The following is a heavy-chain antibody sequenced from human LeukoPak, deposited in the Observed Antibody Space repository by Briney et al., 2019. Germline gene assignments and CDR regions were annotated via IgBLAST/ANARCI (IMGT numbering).Heavy chain of an antibody. CDR3: ARGIRGYSGYDSATRRSLRYSSGSTRGYFDY. CDR1: GFTFSSYS. V-gene: IGHV3-21*01. J-gene: IGHJ4*02. D-gene: IGHD5-12*01. CDR2: ISSSSSYI. Sequence: PGGSLRLSCAASGFTFSSYSMNWVRQAPGKGLEWVSSISSSSSYIYYADSVKGRFTISRDNAKNSLYLQMNSLRAEDTAVYYCARGIRGYSGYDSATRRSLRYSSGSTRGYFDYWGQGTLVTVSS.